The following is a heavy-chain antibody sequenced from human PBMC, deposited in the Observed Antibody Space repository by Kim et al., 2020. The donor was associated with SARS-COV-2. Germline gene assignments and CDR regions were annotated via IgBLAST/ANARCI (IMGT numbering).Heavy chain of an antibody. CDR2: VHYRGNT. V-gene: IGHV4-59*13. J-gene: IGHJ3*01. CDR3: ARRTGYCNDGGCNAGSFD. D-gene: IGHD2-15*01. CDR1: GTSISSYY. Sequence: SETLSLTCSVSGTSISSYYWSWIRQPPGKGLDWIGFVHYRGNTNYNPSLKSRVITSLDTSKSQFSLKLSSLTAADTAMSYCARRTGYCNDGGCNAGSFD.